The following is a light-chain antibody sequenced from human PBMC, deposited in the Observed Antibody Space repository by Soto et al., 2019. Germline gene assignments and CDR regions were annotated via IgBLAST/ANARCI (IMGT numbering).Light chain of an antibody. J-gene: IGKJ1*01. CDR1: QDIRNE. CDR3: LQDFNYPRT. CDR2: AAS. V-gene: IGKV1-6*01. Sequence: AIQMTQSPSSLSASVGDRVTITCRASQDIRNELGWYQQKAGKAPKVLIYAASNLQSGVPSRFSGSGSGTDFTLTISSLQPEDFATYYCLQDFNYPRTFGHGTKVDIK.